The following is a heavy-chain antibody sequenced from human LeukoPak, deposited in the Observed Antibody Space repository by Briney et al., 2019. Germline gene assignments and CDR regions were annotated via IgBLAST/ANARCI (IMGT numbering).Heavy chain of an antibody. CDR3: AKGGSRGSSWSGDWFDS. CDR2: ISGRDGTV. D-gene: IGHD6-13*01. Sequence: GGSLRLSCAASESTLVSHAMSWVRQAPGKGLEWVAGISGRDGTVHFADSVTGRFSISRDDSKNTVFLHMRSLKGDDTAVYYCAKGGSRGSSWSGDWFDSWGQGALVTVSS. CDR1: ESTLVSHA. V-gene: IGHV3-23*01. J-gene: IGHJ5*01.